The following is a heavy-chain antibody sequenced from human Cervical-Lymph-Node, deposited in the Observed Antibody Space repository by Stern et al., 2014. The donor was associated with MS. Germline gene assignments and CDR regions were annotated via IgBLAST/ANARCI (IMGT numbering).Heavy chain of an antibody. V-gene: IGHV4-59*01. CDR2: SHYSGST. J-gene: IGHJ4*02. Sequence: VQLVESGPGLVKPSETLSLTCTVSGGSIGSYYWSWIRQPPGKGLEWIGDSHYSGSTSQNPSLKSRVPFSVDTSKTQFSLKLRSVTAADTAVYYCARGRGMATIPFDQWGQGAPVTVSS. CDR1: GGSIGSYY. CDR3: ARGRGMATIPFDQ. D-gene: IGHD5-24*01.